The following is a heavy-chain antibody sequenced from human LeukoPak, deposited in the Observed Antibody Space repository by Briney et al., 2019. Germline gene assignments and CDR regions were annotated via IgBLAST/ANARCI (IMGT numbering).Heavy chain of an antibody. D-gene: IGHD3-22*01. Sequence: PSETLSLTCSVSGGSISSYYWSWIRQPPGKGLEWIGYISYSGSTNYNPSLKSRVTISVDTSKNQFSLKLSSVTAADTAVYYCARSGGYLLYMYFQHWGQGTLVTVSS. J-gene: IGHJ1*01. CDR3: ARSGGYLLYMYFQH. CDR1: GGSISSYY. CDR2: ISYSGST. V-gene: IGHV4-59*01.